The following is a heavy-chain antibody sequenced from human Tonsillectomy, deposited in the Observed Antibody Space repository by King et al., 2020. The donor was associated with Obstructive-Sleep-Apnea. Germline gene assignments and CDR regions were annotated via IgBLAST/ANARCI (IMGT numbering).Heavy chain of an antibody. CDR1: GGTFSSYA. CDR2: IIPILGIA. D-gene: IGHD3-10*01. V-gene: IGHV1-69*04. CDR3: ARDHFRGSGRIPDY. Sequence: VQLVQSGAEVKKPGSSVKVSCKASGGTFSSYAISWVRQAPGQGLEWMGRIIPILGIANYAQKFQGRVTITADKSTSTAYMELSSLRSEDTAVYYCARDHFRGSGRIPDYWGQGTLVTVSS. J-gene: IGHJ4*02.